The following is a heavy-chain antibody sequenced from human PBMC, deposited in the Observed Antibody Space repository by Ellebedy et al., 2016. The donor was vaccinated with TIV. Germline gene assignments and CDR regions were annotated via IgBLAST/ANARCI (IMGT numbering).Heavy chain of an antibody. CDR3: AREPTKSQWLASSYYYYGMDV. D-gene: IGHD6-19*01. J-gene: IGHJ6*02. CDR1: GDSVSSNSAA. V-gene: IGHV6-1*01. Sequence: SQTLSLTCXISGDSVSSNSAAWNWIRQSPSRGLEWLGRTYYRSKWYNDYAVSVKSRITINPDTSKNQFSLQLNSVTPEDTAVYYCAREPTKSQWLASSYYYYGMDVWGQGTTVTVSS. CDR2: TYYRSKWYN.